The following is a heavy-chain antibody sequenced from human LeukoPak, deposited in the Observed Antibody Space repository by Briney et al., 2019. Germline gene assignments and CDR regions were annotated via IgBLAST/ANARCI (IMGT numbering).Heavy chain of an antibody. CDR3: AKDINGVRGVNYGMDV. V-gene: IGHV3-9*01. CDR1: GFTFDDYA. CDR2: ISWNSGTI. Sequence: SLRLSCAASGFTFDDYAMHWVRQAPGKGLEWVSGISWNSGTIGYADSVKGRFTISRDNAKNSLYLQMNSLRAEDTAFYYCAKDINGVRGVNYGMDVWGQGTTVTVSS. J-gene: IGHJ6*02. D-gene: IGHD3-10*01.